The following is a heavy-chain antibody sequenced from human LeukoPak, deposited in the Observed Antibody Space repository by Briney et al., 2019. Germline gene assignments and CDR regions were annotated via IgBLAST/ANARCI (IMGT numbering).Heavy chain of an antibody. D-gene: IGHD3-3*01. CDR1: GGSITTYY. J-gene: IGHJ4*02. V-gene: IGHV4-59*01. CDR2: IFYSGST. CDR3: ARGTFWSGYYRDY. Sequence: PSETLSLTCTVSGGSITTYYWSWIRQPPGKGLEWIGFIFYSGSTNYNPSLKSRVTISLNTSKTQFSLKLSSVTAADTAVYYCARGTFWSGYYRDYWGQGTLVTVSS.